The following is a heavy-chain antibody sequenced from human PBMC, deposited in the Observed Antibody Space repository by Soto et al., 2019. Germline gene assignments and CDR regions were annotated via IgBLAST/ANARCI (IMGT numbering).Heavy chain of an antibody. Sequence: PGKGPEWVSTIGGGGSSTYYADSVKGRFTISRDNSKNTLYLQMNSLRPEDTAVYYCAKEGALGLYYFDYWGQGTLVTVSS. V-gene: IGHV3-23*01. J-gene: IGHJ4*02. CDR2: IGGGGSST. D-gene: IGHD3-10*01. CDR3: AKEGALGLYYFDY.